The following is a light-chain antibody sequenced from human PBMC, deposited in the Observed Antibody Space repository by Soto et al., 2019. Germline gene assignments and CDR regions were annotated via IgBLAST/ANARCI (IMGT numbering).Light chain of an antibody. Sequence: QSVLTQPPSVSGSPGQSVTISCTGTSTDFVSYNRVSWYQQPPGTAPKLMIYEVSKRPSGVPDRFSGSKSGNTASLTVSGLQAEDEADYYCSSYAGSNNLGVFGTGTKVTVL. CDR1: STDFVSYNR. V-gene: IGLV2-8*01. J-gene: IGLJ1*01. CDR3: SSYAGSNNLGV. CDR2: EVS.